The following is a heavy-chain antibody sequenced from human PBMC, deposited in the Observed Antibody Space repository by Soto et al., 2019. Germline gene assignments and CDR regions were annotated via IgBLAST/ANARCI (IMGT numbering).Heavy chain of an antibody. CDR2: IYPGDSDT. D-gene: IGHD2-2*01. J-gene: IGHJ3*02. CDR1: EYSFTSYW. Sequence: GVPLKVSCKGSEYSFTSYWIGCVRQMPGKGLEWMGIIYPGDSDTRYSPSSQGQVTISADKSISTAYLQWSSLKASDTAMYYCAIRGYCSSTSCYGADAFDIWGQGTMVTVSS. CDR3: AIRGYCSSTSCYGADAFDI. V-gene: IGHV5-51*01.